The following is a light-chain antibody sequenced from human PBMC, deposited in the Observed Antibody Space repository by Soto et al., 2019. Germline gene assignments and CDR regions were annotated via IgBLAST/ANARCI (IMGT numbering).Light chain of an antibody. CDR2: DNN. CDR3: GTWDSSLSGSV. V-gene: IGLV1-51*01. CDR1: SSNIGAHYD. Sequence: QTVLTQPPSVSGAPGQRVAISCTGSSSNIGAHYDVHWYQQLPGTAPKLLIYDNNERPSGIPDRFSGSKSGTSATLGITGLQTGDEADYYCGTWDSSLSGSVFGTGTKVTVL. J-gene: IGLJ1*01.